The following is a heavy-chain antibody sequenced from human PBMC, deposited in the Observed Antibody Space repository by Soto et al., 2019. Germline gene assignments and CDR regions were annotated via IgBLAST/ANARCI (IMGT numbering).Heavy chain of an antibody. CDR2: IYYTGST. Sequence: PSETLSFTCTVSRASIRSSDYYWAWIRQPPGKGLEWIGSIYYTGSTYYTPSLKSRVSISADTSKNQFSLKLTSVTAADKAVYHCVSGGRWETPQDYWGQGTLVT. D-gene: IGHD1-26*01. V-gene: IGHV4-39*01. CDR3: VSGGRWETPQDY. J-gene: IGHJ4*02. CDR1: RASIRSSDYY.